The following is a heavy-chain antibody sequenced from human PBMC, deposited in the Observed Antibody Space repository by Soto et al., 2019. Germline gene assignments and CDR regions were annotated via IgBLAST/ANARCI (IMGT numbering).Heavy chain of an antibody. V-gene: IGHV3-33*01. CDR2: IWYDGSKK. J-gene: IGHJ3*02. Sequence: QVQLVESGGGVVQPGRSLRLSCAASGFTFSSYGMHWVRQAPGKGLEWVAVIWYDGSKKYYADSVKGRFTISRDNSKNTLYLQMNSLRAEDTAVYYCARDRGYYDSSGLSLAFDIWGQGTMVTVSS. CDR1: GFTFSSYG. D-gene: IGHD3-22*01. CDR3: ARDRGYYDSSGLSLAFDI.